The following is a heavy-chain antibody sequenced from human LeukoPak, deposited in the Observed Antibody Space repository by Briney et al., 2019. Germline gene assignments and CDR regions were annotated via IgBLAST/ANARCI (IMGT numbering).Heavy chain of an antibody. CDR2: ISAYNGNT. D-gene: IGHD2-15*01. V-gene: IGHV1-18*01. Sequence: GASVKVSCKASGYTFTSYGISWVRQAPGQGLEWMGWISAYNGNTNYAQKLQGRVTMTTDTSTSTAYMELRSLRSDDTAVYYCAVVVVAATPWWFDPWGQGTLVTVSS. J-gene: IGHJ5*02. CDR3: AVVVVAATPWWFDP. CDR1: GYTFTSYG.